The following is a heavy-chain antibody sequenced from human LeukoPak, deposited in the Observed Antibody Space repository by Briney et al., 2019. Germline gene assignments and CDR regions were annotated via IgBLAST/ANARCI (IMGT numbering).Heavy chain of an antibody. J-gene: IGHJ4*02. CDR2: ISGSGGST. Sequence: GGSLRLSCAASGFTSSIYAMNWVRQAPGKGLEWVSAISGSGGSTHYADSVKGRFTISRDNSKNTLYLQMNGLRAEDTAVYYCAKGYYAGTPNMGYFDYWGQGTLVTVSS. D-gene: IGHD4-23*01. CDR3: AKGYYAGTPNMGYFDY. V-gene: IGHV3-23*01. CDR1: GFTSSIYA.